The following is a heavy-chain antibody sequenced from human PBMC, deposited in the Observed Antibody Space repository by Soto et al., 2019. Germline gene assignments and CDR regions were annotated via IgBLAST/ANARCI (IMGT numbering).Heavy chain of an antibody. J-gene: IGHJ4*02. CDR1: GGTFSSYA. CDR2: IIPIFGTA. D-gene: IGHD5-12*01. CDR3: ARDVGVATASRGEFDY. V-gene: IGHV1-69*13. Sequence: SVKVSCKASGGTFSSYAISWVRQAPGQGLEWMGGIIPIFGTANYAQKFQGRVTITADESTSTAYMELSSLRSEDTAVYYCARDVGVATASRGEFDYWGQGTLVTVSS.